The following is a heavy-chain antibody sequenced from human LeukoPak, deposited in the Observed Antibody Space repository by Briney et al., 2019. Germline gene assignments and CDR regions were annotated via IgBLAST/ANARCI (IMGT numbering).Heavy chain of an antibody. Sequence: VASVKVSCKASGGTFSSYAISWVRQAPGQGLEWMGGIIPIFGTANYAQKFQGRVTITADESTSTAYMELSSLRSEDTAVYYCSCGTATVSGYFDYWGQGTLVTVSS. CDR2: IIPIFGTA. V-gene: IGHV1-69*01. D-gene: IGHD5-18*01. CDR1: GGTFSSYA. CDR3: SCGTATVSGYFDY. J-gene: IGHJ4*02.